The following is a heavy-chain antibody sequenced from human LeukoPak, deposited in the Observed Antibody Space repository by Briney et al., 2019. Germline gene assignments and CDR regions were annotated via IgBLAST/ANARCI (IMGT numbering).Heavy chain of an antibody. D-gene: IGHD3-3*01. V-gene: IGHV1-2*04. J-gene: IGHJ5*02. CDR3: ARGESYYDFWSGTLRGDWFDP. Sequence: ASVKVSCKASGYTFTGYYMHWVRQAPGQGLEWMGWINPNSGGTNYAQKFQGWATMTRDTSISTAYMELSRLRSDDTAVYYCARGESYYDFWSGTLRGDWFDPWGQGTLVTVSS. CDR1: GYTFTGYY. CDR2: INPNSGGT.